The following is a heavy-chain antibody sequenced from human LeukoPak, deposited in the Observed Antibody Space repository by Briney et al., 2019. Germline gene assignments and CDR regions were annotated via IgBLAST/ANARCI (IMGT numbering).Heavy chain of an antibody. CDR2: IWYDGSNK. Sequence: SCKASGYTFTGYYMHWVRQAPGKGLEWVAVIWYDGSNKYYADSVKGRFTISRDNSKNTLYLQMNSLRAEDTAVYYCARDSSSAPLQWGQGTLVTVSS. CDR3: ARDSSSAPLQ. V-gene: IGHV3-33*01. CDR1: GYTFTGYY. J-gene: IGHJ4*02. D-gene: IGHD6-6*01.